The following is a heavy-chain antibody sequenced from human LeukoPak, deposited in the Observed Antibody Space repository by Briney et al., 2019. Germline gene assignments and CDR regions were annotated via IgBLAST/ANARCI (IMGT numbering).Heavy chain of an antibody. V-gene: IGHV3-30*18. D-gene: IGHD6-6*01. CDR3: AKGRGGYSAARPILYIDP. Sequence: GGSLRLSCAASGFTFSSYGMHWVRQAPGKGLEWVAVISYDGSNKYYADSVKGRFTISRDNSKNTLYLQMNSLRAEDTAVYYCAKGRGGYSAARPILYIDPWGQGTLATVSS. J-gene: IGHJ5*02. CDR2: ISYDGSNK. CDR1: GFTFSSYG.